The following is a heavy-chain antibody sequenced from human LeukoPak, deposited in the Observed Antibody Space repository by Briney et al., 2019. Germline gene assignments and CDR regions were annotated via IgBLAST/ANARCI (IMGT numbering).Heavy chain of an antibody. CDR2: IYFTGFS. Sequence: PSETLSLTCTVSDGSISGYYWSWIRQSPGKGLEWIGYIYFTGFSHYNPSLTSRVTMSVDRSKYQYSLTLNSVTAADTAVYYCARDAYGGNSWGCFDPWGQGTLVTVSA. CDR1: DGSISGYY. D-gene: IGHD4-23*01. J-gene: IGHJ5*02. CDR3: ARDAYGGNSWGCFDP. V-gene: IGHV4-59*01.